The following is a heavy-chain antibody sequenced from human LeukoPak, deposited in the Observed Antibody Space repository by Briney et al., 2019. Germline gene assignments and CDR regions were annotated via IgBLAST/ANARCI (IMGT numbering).Heavy chain of an antibody. Sequence: SETLSLTCTVSGGSISSGGYYWSWIRQHPGKGLEWIGYIYYSGSTYYNPSLKSRVTISVDTSKNQFSLKLSSVTAADTAVYYCAREYSYGYDYWGQGTLVTVSS. D-gene: IGHD5-18*01. CDR3: AREYSYGYDY. V-gene: IGHV4-31*03. CDR1: GGSISSGGYY. J-gene: IGHJ4*02. CDR2: IYYSGST.